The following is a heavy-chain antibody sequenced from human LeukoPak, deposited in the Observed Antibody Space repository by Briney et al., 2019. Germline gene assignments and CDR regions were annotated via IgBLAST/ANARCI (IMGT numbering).Heavy chain of an antibody. CDR2: INPNSGGT. V-gene: IGHV1-2*02. Sequence: ASVKVSCKASGYTFTGYYMHWVRQAPGQGLEWMGWINPNSGGTNYAQKFQGRVTLTRDTSISTAYMELSRLRSDDTAVYYCAQQWLVRDGMDGWGQGTTVTVCS. J-gene: IGHJ6*02. CDR1: GYTFTGYY. D-gene: IGHD6-19*01. CDR3: AQQWLVRDGMDG.